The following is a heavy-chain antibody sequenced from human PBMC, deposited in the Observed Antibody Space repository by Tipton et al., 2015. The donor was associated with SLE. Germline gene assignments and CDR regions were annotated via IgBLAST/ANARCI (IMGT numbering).Heavy chain of an antibody. CDR2: ISYDGSNK. J-gene: IGHJ4*02. Sequence: SLRLSCAASGFTFSSYAMHWVRQAPGKGLEWVAVISYDGSNKYYADSVKGRFTISRDNSKNTLYLQMNSLRAEDTAVYYCAREGSSWYGWHSDYWGQGTLVTVSS. CDR3: AREGSSWYGWHSDY. V-gene: IGHV3-30-3*01. D-gene: IGHD6-13*01. CDR1: GFTFSSYA.